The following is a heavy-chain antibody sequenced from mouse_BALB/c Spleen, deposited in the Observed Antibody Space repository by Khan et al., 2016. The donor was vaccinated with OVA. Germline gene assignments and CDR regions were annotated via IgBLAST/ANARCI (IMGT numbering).Heavy chain of an antibody. CDR2: IYPGSGTT. CDR1: GYTFSDYV. CDR3: AISYGGAWFAS. Sequence: QVQLQQSGPDLVKPGASVKMSCKASGYTFSDYVVSWVKLKSGQGLEWIGEIYPGSGTTYYNENLKGKATLTADKSSNTAYLHLSSLTSEDSAVYFCAISYGGAWFASWGQGTLVTVS. D-gene: IGHD1-2*01. J-gene: IGHJ3*01. V-gene: IGHV1-81*01.